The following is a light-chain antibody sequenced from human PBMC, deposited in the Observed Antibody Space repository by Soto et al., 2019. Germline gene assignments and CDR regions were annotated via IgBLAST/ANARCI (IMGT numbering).Light chain of an antibody. V-gene: IGLV2-14*01. J-gene: IGLJ2*01. Sequence: QSALPQPASVSGSPGQSITISCTGTSSDVGGYNYVSWYQQHPGKAPKLMIYDVSNRPSGVSNRFSGSKSGNTASLTISGLQAEDEADYYCSSYTSSSTLVFGGGTKVPVL. CDR3: SSYTSSSTLV. CDR1: SSDVGGYNY. CDR2: DVS.